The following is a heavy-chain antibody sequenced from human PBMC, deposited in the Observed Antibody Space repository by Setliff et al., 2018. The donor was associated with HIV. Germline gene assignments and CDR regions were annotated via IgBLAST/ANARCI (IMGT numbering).Heavy chain of an antibody. CDR2: ISAYNGDT. V-gene: IGHV1-18*01. J-gene: IGHJ4*02. CDR1: GYTFTNYG. CDR3: ARNSFPRTVTGTGPLFDS. D-gene: IGHD6-19*01. Sequence: ASVKVSCKASGYTFTNYGISWLRQAPGQGLEWMGWISAYNGDTKSTQKFQGRVTMTTDTSTTTAYMELRSLRSDDTAVYYCARNSFPRTVTGTGPLFDSWGQGALVTVSS.